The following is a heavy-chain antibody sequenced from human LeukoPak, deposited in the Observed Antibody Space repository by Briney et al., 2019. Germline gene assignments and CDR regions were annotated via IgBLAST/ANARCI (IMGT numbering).Heavy chain of an antibody. CDR2: IKNKADGGTT. CDR1: GFTFSNAW. Sequence: GGSLRLSCATSGFTFSNAWMSWARQAPGKGLEWVGRIKNKADGGTTDYTVPVKGRFTISRDDAKNTLYLQMDSPISEDTAIYYCVWHYFDYWGQGALVTVSS. CDR3: VWHYFDY. V-gene: IGHV3-15*01. D-gene: IGHD3-16*01. J-gene: IGHJ4*02.